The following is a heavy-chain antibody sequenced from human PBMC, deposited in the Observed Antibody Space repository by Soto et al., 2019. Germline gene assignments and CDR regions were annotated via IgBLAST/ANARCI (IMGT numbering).Heavy chain of an antibody. CDR2: INTEGNTI. D-gene: IGHD2-15*01. J-gene: IGHJ4*02. V-gene: IGHV3-74*01. CDR3: ARDLRAANH. CDR1: GFTFSNYW. Sequence: VQLVESGGGLVQPGGSLRLSCAASGFTFSNYWMHWVRQAPGKGLEWVARINTEGNTISHADSVKGRFSVSRDNAKNTLYLQMNSLRAEDTAIYYCARDLRAANHWGQGTPVTVSP.